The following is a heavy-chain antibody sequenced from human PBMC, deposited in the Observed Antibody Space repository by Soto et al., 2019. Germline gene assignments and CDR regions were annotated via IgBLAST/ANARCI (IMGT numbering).Heavy chain of an antibody. J-gene: IGHJ3*02. V-gene: IGHV3-33*06. CDR2: IWYDGSNK. D-gene: IGHD6-19*01. Sequence: GGSLRLSCAASGFTFSSYGMHWVRQAPGKGLEWVAVIWYDGSNKYYADSVKGRFTISRDNSKNTLYLQMNSLRAEDTAVYCCVKEVAVESYGWYQAFDIWGQGTRVTVSS. CDR1: GFTFSSYG. CDR3: VKEVAVESYGWYQAFDI.